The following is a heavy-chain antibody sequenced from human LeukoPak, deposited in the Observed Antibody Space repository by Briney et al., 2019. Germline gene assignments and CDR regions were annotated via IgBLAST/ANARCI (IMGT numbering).Heavy chain of an antibody. CDR2: ISGGGGST. CDR3: ARALGRRRLLAAMDV. V-gene: IGHV3-23*01. D-gene: IGHD3-3*02. CDR1: GFTFSSYG. Sequence: GGSLRLSCAASGFTFSSYGMSWVRQAPGKGLEWVSAISGGGGSTYYADSVKGRFTISRDNSKNTLYLQMNSLRAEDTAVYYCARALGRRRLLAAMDVWGKGTTVTVSS. J-gene: IGHJ6*04.